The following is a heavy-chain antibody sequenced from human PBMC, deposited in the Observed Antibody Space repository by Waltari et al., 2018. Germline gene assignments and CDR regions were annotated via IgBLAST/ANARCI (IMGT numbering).Heavy chain of an antibody. D-gene: IGHD2-8*01. CDR2: INWNSDSV. Sequence: EVQLVESGGGVVQPGRSLRFSCAASALAFDDYALHSVRQAPGKGLECVSGINWNSDSVAYGDSVKGRFTISRDNARNSLYLQLNSLTTEDTALYYCAKKIDEVYGRDGLVYDGFDMWGQGTMVTVSS. CDR3: AKKIDEVYGRDGLVYDGFDM. CDR1: ALAFDDYA. J-gene: IGHJ3*02. V-gene: IGHV3-9*01.